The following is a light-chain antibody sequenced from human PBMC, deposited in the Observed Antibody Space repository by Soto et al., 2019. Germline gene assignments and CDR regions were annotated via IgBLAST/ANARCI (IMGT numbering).Light chain of an antibody. J-gene: IGKJ1*01. CDR3: HQYAGSPPWT. V-gene: IGKV3-20*01. CDR2: GAS. CDR1: QSVTSSY. Sequence: EIVLTQSPGTLSLSPGERATLSCRASQSVTSSYLAWYQHKPGQAPRLLIHGASSRATGIPDRFSGSGSGTDFTLTISRLEPEDFAVYYCHQYAGSPPWTFGQGTKVEIK.